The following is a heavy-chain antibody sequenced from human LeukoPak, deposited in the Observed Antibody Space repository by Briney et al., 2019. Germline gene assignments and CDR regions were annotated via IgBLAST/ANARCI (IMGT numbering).Heavy chain of an antibody. V-gene: IGHV3-23*01. CDR1: GFTFSSYA. D-gene: IGHD2-15*01. CDR3: ARGPYCSGGSCYSLGEFDP. CDR2: ISGSGGST. Sequence: GGSLRLSCAASGFTFSSYAMSWVRQAPGKGLEWVSTISGSGGSTYYADSVKGRFTISRDNSKNTFYLQMNSLRAEDTAIYYCARGPYCSGGSCYSLGEFDPWGQGTLVTVSS. J-gene: IGHJ5*02.